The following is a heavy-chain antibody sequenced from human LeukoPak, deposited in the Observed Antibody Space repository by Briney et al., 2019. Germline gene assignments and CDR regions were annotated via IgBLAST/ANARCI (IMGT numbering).Heavy chain of an antibody. J-gene: IGHJ4*02. Sequence: GESLKISCKGSGYSFTSYWIGWVRQMPGKGLEWMGIIYPGDSDTRYSPSFQGQVTISADKSISTAYMQWSSLKASDTAMYYCARQTPVDTAMVTSMDYWGQGTLVTVSS. CDR1: GYSFTSYW. CDR2: IYPGDSDT. V-gene: IGHV5-51*01. CDR3: ARQTPVDTAMVTSMDY. D-gene: IGHD5-18*01.